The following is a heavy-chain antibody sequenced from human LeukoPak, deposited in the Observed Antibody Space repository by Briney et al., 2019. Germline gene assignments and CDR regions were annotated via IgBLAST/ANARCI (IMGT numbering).Heavy chain of an antibody. CDR3: ARDRGYGFDY. CDR1: GFTFSSHW. D-gene: IGHD5-18*01. V-gene: IGHV3-7*01. J-gene: IGHJ4*02. Sequence: PVGSLRLSCAATGFTFSSHWMSWVRQAPGKGLEWVANIKQDGSEKYYVDSVKGRFTISSDNAKNSLYLQMNSLRAEDTAVYYCARDRGYGFDYCGQGTLVSVSS. CDR2: IKQDGSEK.